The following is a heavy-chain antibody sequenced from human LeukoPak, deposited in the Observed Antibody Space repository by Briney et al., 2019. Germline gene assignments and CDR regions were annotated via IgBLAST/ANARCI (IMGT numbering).Heavy chain of an antibody. D-gene: IGHD2/OR15-2a*01. CDR3: AGLSNSYPYYFDC. Sequence: SEILSLTCNVSGGSISSDYWSWIRQPPGKGLEWIGYIYYSGSTDYNPSLKSRVAISVDTSKNQFSLKLSSVTAADTAVYYCAGLSNSYPYYFDCWGQGTLVTVSS. CDR2: IYYSGST. CDR1: GGSISSDY. V-gene: IGHV4-59*01. J-gene: IGHJ4*02.